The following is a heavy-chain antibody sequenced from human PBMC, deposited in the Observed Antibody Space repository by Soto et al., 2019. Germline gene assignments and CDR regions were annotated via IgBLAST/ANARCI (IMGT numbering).Heavy chain of an antibody. J-gene: IGHJ3*02. CDR1: GGTFSSYA. V-gene: IGHV1-69*13. CDR2: IIPIFGTA. CDR3: ARDFYRGHKSAFAFDI. D-gene: IGHD3-10*01. Sequence: ASVKVSCKASGGTFSSYAISWVRQAPGQGLEWMGGIIPIFGTANYAQKFQGRVTITADESTSTAYMELSSLRSEDTAVYYCARDFYRGHKSAFAFDIWGQGTMVTVSS.